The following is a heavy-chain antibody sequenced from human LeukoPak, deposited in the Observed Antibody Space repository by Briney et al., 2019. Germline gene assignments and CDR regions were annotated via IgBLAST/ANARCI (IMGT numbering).Heavy chain of an antibody. Sequence: SKTLSLTCAVYGGSFSGYYWSWIRQPPGKGLEWIGEINHSGSTNYNPSLKSRVTISVDTSKNQFSLKLSSVTAADTAVYYCARGIRYYDSSGYFYWGQGTLVTVSS. J-gene: IGHJ4*02. CDR2: INHSGST. CDR3: ARGIRYYDSSGYFY. V-gene: IGHV4-34*01. D-gene: IGHD3-22*01. CDR1: GGSFSGYY.